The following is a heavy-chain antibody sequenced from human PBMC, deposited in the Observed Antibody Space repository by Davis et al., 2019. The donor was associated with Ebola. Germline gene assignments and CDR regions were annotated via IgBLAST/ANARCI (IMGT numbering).Heavy chain of an antibody. Sequence: GGSLRLSCAASGFTFSSYSMNWVRQAPGKGLEWISYISISSSTTYYADSVKGRFTISRDNAKNSLYLQMNSLRAEDTAVYYCAKISKYGWFGELSSFDYWGQGTLVTVSS. D-gene: IGHD3-10*01. J-gene: IGHJ4*02. CDR1: GFTFSSYS. V-gene: IGHV3-48*01. CDR3: AKISKYGWFGELSSFDY. CDR2: ISISSSTT.